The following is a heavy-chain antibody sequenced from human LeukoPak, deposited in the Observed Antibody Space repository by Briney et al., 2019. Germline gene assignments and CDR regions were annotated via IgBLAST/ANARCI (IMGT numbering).Heavy chain of an antibody. CDR1: GYTFTGYY. CDR3: ARSHSSGYIDAFDI. V-gene: IGHV1-2*02. D-gene: IGHD3-22*01. Sequence: ASVKVSCKASGYTFTGYYMHWVRQAPGQGLEWMGWINPNSGGTNYAQKFQGRVTMTRDTSISTAYMELSRLRSDDTAVYYCARSHSSGYIDAFDIWGQGTMVTVSS. J-gene: IGHJ3*02. CDR2: INPNSGGT.